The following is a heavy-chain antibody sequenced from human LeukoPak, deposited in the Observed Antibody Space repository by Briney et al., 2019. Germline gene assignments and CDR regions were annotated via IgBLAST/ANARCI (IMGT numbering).Heavy chain of an antibody. CDR1: GFTFSSYS. D-gene: IGHD3-10*02. V-gene: IGHV3-21*01. CDR3: ARDVEFRSLYGELSVRGFDY. CDR2: ISSSSSYI. J-gene: IGHJ4*02. Sequence: GGSLRLSCAASGFTFSSYSMNWVRQAPGKGLEWVSSISSSSSYIYYADSVKGRFTISRDNAKNSLYLQMNSLRAEDTAVYYCARDVEFRSLYGELSVRGFDYWGQGTVVTVSS.